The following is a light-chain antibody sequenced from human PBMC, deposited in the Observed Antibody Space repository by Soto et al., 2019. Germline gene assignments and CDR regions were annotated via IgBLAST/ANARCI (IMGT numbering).Light chain of an antibody. CDR3: QQSYSSPYT. J-gene: IGKJ2*01. Sequence: DIQMTQSPTSLSASVGDRVTITCRASQTISKNLNWYRHKLGKAPELLIYDASDSQAGVPSRFSGSGSGTDFTLIITGLQPEDFATYYCQQSYSSPYTFGQGTKLEIK. CDR1: QTISKN. V-gene: IGKV1-39*01. CDR2: DAS.